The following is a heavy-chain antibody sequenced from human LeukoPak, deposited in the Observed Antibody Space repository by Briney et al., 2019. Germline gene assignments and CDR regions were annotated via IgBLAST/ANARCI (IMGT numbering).Heavy chain of an antibody. J-gene: IGHJ3*02. CDR2: IYSGGST. CDR1: GFTVSSNY. CDR3: ATRGFGEFFGAFDI. D-gene: IGHD3-10*01. V-gene: IGHV3-53*01. Sequence: GGSLRLSCAASGFTVSSNYMSWVRQAPGKGLEWVSVIYSGGSTYYADSVKGRFTISRDNSKNTLYLQMNSLRAEDTAVYYCATRGFGEFFGAFDIWGQGTMVTVSS.